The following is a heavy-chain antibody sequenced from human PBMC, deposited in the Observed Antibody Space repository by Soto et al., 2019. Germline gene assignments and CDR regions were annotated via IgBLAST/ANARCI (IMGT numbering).Heavy chain of an antibody. CDR3: ARMQRDPLSRYFQH. V-gene: IGHV4-59*01. CDR1: GGSISSYY. J-gene: IGHJ1*01. D-gene: IGHD6-25*01. Sequence: PSETLSLTCTVSGGSISSYYWSWIRQPPGKGLEWIGYIYYSGSTNYNPSLKSRVTISVDTSKNQFSLKLSSVTAADTAVYYCARMQRDPLSRYFQHWGQGTLVTVSS. CDR2: IYYSGST.